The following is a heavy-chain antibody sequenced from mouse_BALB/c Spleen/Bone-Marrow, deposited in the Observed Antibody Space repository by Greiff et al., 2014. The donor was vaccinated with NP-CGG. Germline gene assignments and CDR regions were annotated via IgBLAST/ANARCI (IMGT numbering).Heavy chain of an antibody. J-gene: IGHJ4*01. Sequence: ERGKRGGEGKRERKEEGERGRRKERKRGKEKKGKGRERIGDINPYNDGTKYNEKFKGKATLTSDKSSSTAYMELSSLTSEDSAVYYCARKVWYYAMDYWGQGTSVTVSS. CDR3: ARKVWYYAMDY. CDR1: GERGRRKE. CDR2: INPYNDGT. V-gene: IGHV1-14*01. D-gene: IGHD2-10*02.